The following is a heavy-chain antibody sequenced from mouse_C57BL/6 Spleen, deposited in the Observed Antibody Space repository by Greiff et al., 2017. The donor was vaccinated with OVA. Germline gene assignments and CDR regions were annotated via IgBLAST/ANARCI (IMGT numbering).Heavy chain of an antibody. CDR2: IRNKANGYTT. Sequence: EVKLQESGGGLVQPGGSLSLSCAASGFTFTDYYMSWVRQPPGKALEWLGFIRNKANGYTTEYSASVKGRFTISRDNSQSILYLQMNALRAEDSATYYCARSAYYSNDYFDYWGQGTTLTVSS. V-gene: IGHV7-3*01. CDR3: ARSAYYSNDYFDY. D-gene: IGHD2-5*01. J-gene: IGHJ2*01. CDR1: GFTFTDYY.